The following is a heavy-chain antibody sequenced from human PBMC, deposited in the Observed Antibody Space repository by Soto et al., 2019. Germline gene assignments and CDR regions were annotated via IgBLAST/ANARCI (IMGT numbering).Heavy chain of an antibody. CDR1: EYTFTGYY. CDR2: INPDGGGT. D-gene: IGHD6-19*01. V-gene: IGHV1-2*02. CDR3: ATSSDWSPLLDY. Sequence: GASVKVSCKTSEYTFTGYYLHWVRQAPGQGLEWMGWINPDGGGTIYAQKFQGRLTMTRDTSITTAYMELSRLRSDDTAFYYCATSSDWSPLLDYWGQGTQVTVSS. J-gene: IGHJ4*02.